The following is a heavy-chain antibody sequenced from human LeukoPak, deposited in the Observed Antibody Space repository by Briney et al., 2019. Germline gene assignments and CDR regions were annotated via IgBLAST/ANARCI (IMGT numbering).Heavy chain of an antibody. J-gene: IGHJ4*02. CDR1: GFTFSSYS. V-gene: IGHV3-23*01. D-gene: IGHD1-26*01. CDR2: ISGSGGST. Sequence: GGSLRLSCAASGFTFSSYSMNWVRQAPGKGLEWVSAISGSGGSTYYADSVKGRFTISRDNSKNTLYLQMNSLRAEDTAVYYCAKSISRMGATPTDYWGQGTLVTVSS. CDR3: AKSISRMGATPTDY.